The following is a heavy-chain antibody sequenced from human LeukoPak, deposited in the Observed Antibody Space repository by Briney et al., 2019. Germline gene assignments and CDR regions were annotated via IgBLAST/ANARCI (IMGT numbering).Heavy chain of an antibody. J-gene: IGHJ4*02. CDR1: GFTLSSYA. CDR2: ISYDGSNK. CDR3: AREGRPCSSANCRYGTPIDFYFDY. Sequence: GGSLRLSCAASGFTLSSYAMFWVRQAPGKGLEWVAVISYDGSNKYYADSVKGRFTISRDNSKNTLYLQMNSLRAEDTAVYYCAREGRPCSSANCRYGTPIDFYFDYWGQGTLVTVSS. D-gene: IGHD2-2*01. V-gene: IGHV3-30-3*01.